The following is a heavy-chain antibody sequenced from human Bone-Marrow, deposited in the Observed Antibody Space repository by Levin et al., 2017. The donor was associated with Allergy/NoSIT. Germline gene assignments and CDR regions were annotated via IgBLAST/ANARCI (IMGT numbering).Heavy chain of an antibody. CDR3: ARRGGDRTYYYYYGMDV. Sequence: SETLSLTCAVSGGSISSGGYSWSWIRQPPGKGLEWIGYIYHSGSTYYNPSLKSRVTISVDRSKNQFSLKLSSVTAADTAVYYCARRGGDRTYYYYYGMDVWGQGTTVTVSS. V-gene: IGHV4-30-2*01. CDR1: GGSISSGGYS. J-gene: IGHJ6*02. D-gene: IGHD2-21*02. CDR2: IYHSGST.